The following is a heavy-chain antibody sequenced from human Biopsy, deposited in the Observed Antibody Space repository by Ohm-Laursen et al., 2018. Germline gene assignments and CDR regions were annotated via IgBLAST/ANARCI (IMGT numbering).Heavy chain of an antibody. Sequence: GASVKVSCKTSGYNFTGYYIHWVRQAPGQGLEWMGWINPYNGDTNYAQKLQGRVTMTTDTSTSTAYMELRSLRSDDTAVYYCARDYQPTIITIHYYYYGMDVWGQGTTVTVSS. CDR2: INPYNGDT. CDR3: ARDYQPTIITIHYYYYGMDV. CDR1: GYNFTGYY. D-gene: IGHD2-2*01. V-gene: IGHV1-18*04. J-gene: IGHJ6*02.